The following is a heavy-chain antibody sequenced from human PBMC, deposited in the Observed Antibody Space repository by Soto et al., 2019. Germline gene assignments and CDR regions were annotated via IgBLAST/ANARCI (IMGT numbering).Heavy chain of an antibody. CDR2: IGSSGGKT. Sequence: EVQLLESGGGLEQPGGSLRLSCAASGFTFNAYAMSWVRQAPGKGLQWVSSIGSSGGKTYYADSVKGRFTISRDNSKSTLYLQMNSLRAEDTAVYYWVKDRTDYLAGFDYWGQGTLVTVSS. CDR3: VKDRTDYLAGFDY. V-gene: IGHV3-23*01. J-gene: IGHJ4*02. D-gene: IGHD3-16*01. CDR1: GFTFNAYA.